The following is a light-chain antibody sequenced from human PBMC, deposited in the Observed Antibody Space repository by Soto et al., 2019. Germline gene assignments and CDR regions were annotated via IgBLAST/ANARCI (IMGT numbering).Light chain of an antibody. Sequence: DIQMTQSPSSLSASVRDRVTITCRASQGISTYLAWYQQKPGKVPELLIYGASTLQSGLPSRFSGSGSGTDFPLTISSLQPEDVATYYCQKYDSVPFTFGPGTKVDLK. V-gene: IGKV1-27*01. CDR3: QKYDSVPFT. CDR2: GAS. J-gene: IGKJ3*01. CDR1: QGISTY.